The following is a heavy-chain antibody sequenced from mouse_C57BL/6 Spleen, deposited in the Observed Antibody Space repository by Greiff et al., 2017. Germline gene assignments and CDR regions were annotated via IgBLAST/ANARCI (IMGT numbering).Heavy chain of an antibody. J-gene: IGHJ4*01. CDR2: IDPSDSYT. CDR1: GYTFTGYW. Sequence: QVQLQQPGAELVMPGASVKLSCKASGYTFTGYWMHWVKQRPGQGLEWIGEIDPSDSYTNYNQKFKGKSTLTVDKSSSTAYMQLSSLTSEDSAVYYCARSTEDYAMDYWGQGTSVTVSS. CDR3: ARSTEDYAMDY. V-gene: IGHV1-69*01.